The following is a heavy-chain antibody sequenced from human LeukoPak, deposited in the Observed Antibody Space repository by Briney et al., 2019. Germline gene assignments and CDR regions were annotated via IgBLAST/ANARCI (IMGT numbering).Heavy chain of an antibody. Sequence: GRSLRLSCAASGFTFSNYGMHWVRQAPGKGLEWVAVISYDGSSKSYADSVNGRFTISRDSSGNTLYLQMNSLRAEDTAVYYCARRTAASGRVYYAMDVWGQGTTVTVSS. V-gene: IGHV3-30*03. CDR3: ARRTAASGRVYYAMDV. D-gene: IGHD6-13*01. J-gene: IGHJ6*02. CDR1: GFTFSNYG. CDR2: ISYDGSSK.